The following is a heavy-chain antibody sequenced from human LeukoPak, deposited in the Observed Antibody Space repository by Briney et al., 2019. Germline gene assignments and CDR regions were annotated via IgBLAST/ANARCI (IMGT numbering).Heavy chain of an antibody. CDR2: IYYSGGT. CDR1: GGSISSRSNY. D-gene: IGHD5-18*01. CDR3: ARFSRAPMVTYYYFDY. Sequence: PSETLSLTCTVSGGSISSRSNYWGWIRQPPGKGLEWIGSIYYSGGTYYNPSLKSRVTISVDTSKNQFSLKLTSVTAADTAVYYCARFSRAPMVTYYYFDYWGQGTLVTVSS. V-gene: IGHV4-39*01. J-gene: IGHJ4*02.